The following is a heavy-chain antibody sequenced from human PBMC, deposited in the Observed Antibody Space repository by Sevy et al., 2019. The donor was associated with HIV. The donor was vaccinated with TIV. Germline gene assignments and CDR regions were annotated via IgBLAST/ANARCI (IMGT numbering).Heavy chain of an antibody. J-gene: IGHJ4*02. Sequence: SETLSLTCAVYGGSFSGYYWSWIRQPPGKGLEWIGEINHSGSTNYNPSLKSRVTISVDTSKNQFSLKLSSVTAADTAVYYCARGRSSSWTGAFDHWGQGTLVTVSS. D-gene: IGHD6-13*01. CDR3: ARGRSSSWTGAFDH. V-gene: IGHV4-34*01. CDR2: INHSGST. CDR1: GGSFSGYY.